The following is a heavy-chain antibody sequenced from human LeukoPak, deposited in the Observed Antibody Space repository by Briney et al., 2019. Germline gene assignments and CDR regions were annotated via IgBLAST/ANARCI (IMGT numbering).Heavy chain of an antibody. V-gene: IGHV4-59*08. Sequence: SETLSLTCTVSGGSVSSYYWSWIWQPPGKGLEWIGYIYYSGSTNYNPSLKSRVTISVDTSKNQFSLKLSSVTAADTAVYYCARTLRSSSYYFDYWGQGTLVTVSS. CDR2: IYYSGST. CDR3: ARTLRSSSYYFDY. J-gene: IGHJ4*02. D-gene: IGHD6-6*01. CDR1: GGSVSSYY.